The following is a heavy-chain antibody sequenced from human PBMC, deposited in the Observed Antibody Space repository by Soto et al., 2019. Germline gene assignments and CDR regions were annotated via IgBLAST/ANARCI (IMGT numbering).Heavy chain of an antibody. D-gene: IGHD6-13*01. Sequence: SETLSLTCTVSGGSISSYYWSWIRQPPGKGLEWIGYIYYSGSTNYNPSLKSRVTISVDTSKNQFSLKLSSVTAADTAVYYCARGPYSGLYWGQGTLVTVSS. CDR2: IYYSGST. J-gene: IGHJ4*02. CDR1: GGSISSYY. CDR3: ARGPYSGLY. V-gene: IGHV4-59*08.